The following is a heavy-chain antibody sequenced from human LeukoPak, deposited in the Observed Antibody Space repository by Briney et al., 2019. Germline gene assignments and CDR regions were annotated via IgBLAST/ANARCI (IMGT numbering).Heavy chain of an antibody. CDR1: GFTFSTYS. CDR3: ARDYSSSSLDY. D-gene: IGHD6-6*01. V-gene: IGHV3-21*01. Sequence: GGSLRLSCAASGFTFSTYSMNWVRQAPGKGLQWVSSISSSSSYIYYADSVKGRFTISRDNAKNSLYLQMNSLRAEDTALYYCARDYSSSSLDYWGQGTLVTVSS. CDR2: ISSSSSYI. J-gene: IGHJ4*02.